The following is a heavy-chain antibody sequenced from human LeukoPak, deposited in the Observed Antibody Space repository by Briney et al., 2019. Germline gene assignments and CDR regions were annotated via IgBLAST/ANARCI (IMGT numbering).Heavy chain of an antibody. CDR1: GGSISSGDYY. CDR3: ARTKYSSGWYVVRSGDPFDY. CDR2: IYYSGST. V-gene: IGHV4-30-4*08. D-gene: IGHD6-19*01. J-gene: IGHJ4*02. Sequence: SQTLSLTCTVSGGSISSGDYYWSWIRQPPGKGLEWIGYIYYSGSTYYHPSFKSRVTISVDTSKNQFSLRLSSVTAADTAVYYCARTKYSSGWYVVRSGDPFDYWGQGTLVTVSS.